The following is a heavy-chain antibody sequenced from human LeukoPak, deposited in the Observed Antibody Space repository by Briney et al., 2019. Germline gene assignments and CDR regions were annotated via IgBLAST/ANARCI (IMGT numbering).Heavy chain of an antibody. CDR2: IIPIFGTA. V-gene: IGHV1-69*13. CDR3: ARDLPNYYDSSGYDY. CDR1: GGTFSSYA. Sequence: SVKVSCKASGGTFSSYAISRVRQAPGQGLEWMGGIIPIFGTANYAQKFQGRVTITADESTSTAYMELSSLRSEDTAVYYCARDLPNYYDSSGYDYWGQGTLVTVSS. D-gene: IGHD3-22*01. J-gene: IGHJ4*02.